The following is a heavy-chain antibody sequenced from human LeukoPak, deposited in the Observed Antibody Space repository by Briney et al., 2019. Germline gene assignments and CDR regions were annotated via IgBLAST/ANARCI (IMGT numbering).Heavy chain of an antibody. V-gene: IGHV3-21*01. D-gene: IGHD6-13*01. CDR2: ISSTSSYI. J-gene: IGHJ6*02. CDR3: AREYSSSSNYYGLDV. Sequence: PGGSLRLSCAASGFTFSSYAMNWVRQAPGKGLEWVSSISSTSSYIYYADSVKGRFTISRDNANNSLSLKMNSLRVEDTAVYYCAREYSSSSNYYGLDVWGQGTTVTVSS. CDR1: GFTFSSYA.